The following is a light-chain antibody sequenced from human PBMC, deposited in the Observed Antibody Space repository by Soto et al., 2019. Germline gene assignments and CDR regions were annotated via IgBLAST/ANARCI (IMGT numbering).Light chain of an antibody. V-gene: IGKV1-39*01. Sequence: DIQMTQSPSSLSASVGDRVTITCRASQSISRNLNWYLHKPGKAPKLLIYAASSLQNGVPSRFSGGGSGTDFTLSISSLQPEDFGTYYCQQSYTTASITFGQGTRLEIK. CDR1: QSISRN. J-gene: IGKJ5*01. CDR2: AAS. CDR3: QQSYTTASIT.